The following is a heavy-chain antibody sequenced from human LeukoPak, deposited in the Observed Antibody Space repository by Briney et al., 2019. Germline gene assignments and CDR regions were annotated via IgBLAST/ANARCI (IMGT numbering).Heavy chain of an antibody. D-gene: IGHD3-10*01. V-gene: IGHV3-21*04. CDR3: AKSKPSITMVRGANRRHFDY. J-gene: IGHJ4*02. Sequence: GGSLRLSCAASGFTFSSYSMNWVRQAPGKGLEWVSFISSSSSYIYYADSVKGRFTISRDNSKNTLYLQMNSLRAEDTAVYYCAKSKPSITMVRGANRRHFDYWGQGTLVTVSS. CDR2: ISSSSSYI. CDR1: GFTFSSYS.